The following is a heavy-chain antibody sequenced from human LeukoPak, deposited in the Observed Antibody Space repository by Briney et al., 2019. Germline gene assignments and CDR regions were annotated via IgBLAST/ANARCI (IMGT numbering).Heavy chain of an antibody. Sequence: GSLRLSCAASGFTFSSYAMSWVRQAPGKGLEWIGRIYTSGSTNYNPSLKSRVTISVDTSKNQFSLKLSSVTAADTAVYYCARVGLTTVVTPSSDYLDWYFDLWGRGTLVTVSS. D-gene: IGHD4-23*01. J-gene: IGHJ2*01. V-gene: IGHV4-4*08. CDR3: ARVGLTTVVTPSSDYLDWYFDL. CDR2: IYTSGST. CDR1: GFTFSSYA.